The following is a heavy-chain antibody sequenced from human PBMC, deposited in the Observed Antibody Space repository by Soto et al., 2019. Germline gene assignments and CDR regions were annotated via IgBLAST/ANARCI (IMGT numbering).Heavy chain of an antibody. CDR3: AKEPTSTVEGAFDL. J-gene: IGHJ3*01. CDR1: GFIFSTFA. Sequence: EVQLLESGGGLVQPGGSLRLSCTGSGFIFSTFAMSWVRQAPGKGLEWLSAISASGGNTYYPDSVKSRFTISRDISENTLYLQMSSLGGEDTAVYHCAKEPTSTVEGAFDLWGRGTMVTVSS. D-gene: IGHD4-17*01. V-gene: IGHV3-23*01. CDR2: ISASGGNT.